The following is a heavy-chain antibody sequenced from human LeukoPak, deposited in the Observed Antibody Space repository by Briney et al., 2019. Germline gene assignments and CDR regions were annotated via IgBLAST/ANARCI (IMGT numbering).Heavy chain of an antibody. J-gene: IGHJ4*02. CDR3: ARAGSYDFWRGYSNVILEGNSYFDY. V-gene: IGHV3-21*01. Sequence: GGSLRLSCAASGFTFSSYSMNWVRQAPGKGLEWVSSISSSSSYIYYADSVKGRFTISRDNAKNSLYLQMNSLRAEDTAVYYCARAGSYDFWRGYSNVILEGNSYFDYWGQGTLVTVSS. D-gene: IGHD3-3*01. CDR1: GFTFSSYS. CDR2: ISSSSSYI.